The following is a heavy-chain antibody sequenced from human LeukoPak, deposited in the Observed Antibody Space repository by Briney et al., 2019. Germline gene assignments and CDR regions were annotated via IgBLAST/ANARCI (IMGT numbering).Heavy chain of an antibody. J-gene: IGHJ4*02. D-gene: IGHD3-22*01. V-gene: IGHV1-2*02. CDR2: INPNSGGT. Sequence: ASVKVSCKASGYTFSGYYMHWVRQAPGQGLEWMGWINPNSGGTNYAQKFQGRVTMTRDTSISTAYMELSRLRFDDTAVYYCASGSSYDSSGRGFDYWGQGTLVTVSS. CDR1: GYTFSGYY. CDR3: ASGSSYDSSGRGFDY.